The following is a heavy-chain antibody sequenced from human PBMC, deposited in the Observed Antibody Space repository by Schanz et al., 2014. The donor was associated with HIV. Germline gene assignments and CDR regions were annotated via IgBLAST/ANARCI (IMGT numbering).Heavy chain of an antibody. CDR3: ARAGVTDLFDH. D-gene: IGHD2-21*02. J-gene: IGHJ4*02. V-gene: IGHV3-30*03. Sequence: VQLVDSGGGVGQPGRSLRLSCPASGFTFSNYGLHWVRQAPGKGLGGGAIISFDGSNKYYADSVKGRFTISRDNSKNTLYLQMNSLRAEDTAVYYCARAGVTDLFDHWGQGTLVTVSS. CDR1: GFTFSNYG. CDR2: ISFDGSNK.